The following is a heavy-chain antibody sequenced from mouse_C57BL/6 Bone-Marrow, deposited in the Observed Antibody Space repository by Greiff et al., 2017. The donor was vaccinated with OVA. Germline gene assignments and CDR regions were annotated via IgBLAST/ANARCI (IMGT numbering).Heavy chain of an antibody. J-gene: IGHJ2*01. CDR2: ISDGGSYT. Sequence: EVKLMESGGGLVKPGGSLKLSCAASGFTFSSYAMSWVRQTPEKRLEWVATISDGGSYTNYPDNVKGRFTISRDNAKNNLYLQMSHLKAEDTALYYCAREGYWGQGTTLTVSS. CDR3: AREGY. CDR1: GFTFSSYA. V-gene: IGHV5-4*01.